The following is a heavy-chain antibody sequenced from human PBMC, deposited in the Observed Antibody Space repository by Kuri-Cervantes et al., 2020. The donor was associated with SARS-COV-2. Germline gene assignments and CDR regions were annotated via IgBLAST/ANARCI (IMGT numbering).Heavy chain of an antibody. Sequence: GASLMISCAASGLMFSFSKYNINWVRQPPGRGLEWVASVSDKGNDKRYRDSVKGRFAISRDNVKNSVLLQMDSLRVDDTAVDYCVTLGAYWGQGVLVTVSS. J-gene: IGHJ4*02. CDR1: GLMFSFSKYN. CDR3: VTLGAY. V-gene: IGHV3-21*01. CDR2: VSDKGNDK.